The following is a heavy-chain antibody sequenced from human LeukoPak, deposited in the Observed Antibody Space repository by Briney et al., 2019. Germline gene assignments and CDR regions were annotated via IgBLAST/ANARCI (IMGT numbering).Heavy chain of an antibody. CDR1: GDSISGYY. V-gene: IGHV4-34*01. Sequence: SETLSLTCTVSGDSISGYYWNWIRQSPGKGLEWIGEIHHRGGTNYNPSLKSRVTISAGTSKNQLSLKLSSVTAADTAVYYCAREVIAARGSFDYWGQGTLVTVSS. CDR3: AREVIAARGSFDY. J-gene: IGHJ4*02. CDR2: IHHRGGT. D-gene: IGHD3-16*01.